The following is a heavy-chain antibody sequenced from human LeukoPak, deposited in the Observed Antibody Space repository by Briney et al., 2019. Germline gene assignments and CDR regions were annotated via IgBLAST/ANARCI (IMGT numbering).Heavy chain of an antibody. CDR1: GYTFTSYA. J-gene: IGHJ5*02. V-gene: IGHV7-4-1*02. CDR2: INTNTGNP. Sequence: ASVKVSCKASGYTFTSYAMNWVRQAPGQGLEWMGWINTNTGNPTYAQGFTGRFVFSLDTSVSTAYLQISSLKAEDTAVYYCARGQTRFFRLGEFSLYRPNWLDPWGQGTLVTVSS. CDR3: ARGQTRFFRLGEFSLYRPNWLDP. D-gene: IGHD3-16*02.